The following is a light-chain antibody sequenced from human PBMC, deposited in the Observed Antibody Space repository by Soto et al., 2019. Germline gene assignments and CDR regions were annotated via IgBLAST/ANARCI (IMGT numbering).Light chain of an antibody. CDR3: QQRSNWPPGWT. Sequence: EIALTQSRATLSLSPGERATHTCRASQSVSSYLAWYQQKPGQAPRLLIYDASNRATGIPARLSGSGSGTDFTLTISSLEPEDFAVYYCQQRSNWPPGWTFGQGTKVEIK. J-gene: IGKJ1*01. CDR2: DAS. V-gene: IGKV3-11*01. CDR1: QSVSSY.